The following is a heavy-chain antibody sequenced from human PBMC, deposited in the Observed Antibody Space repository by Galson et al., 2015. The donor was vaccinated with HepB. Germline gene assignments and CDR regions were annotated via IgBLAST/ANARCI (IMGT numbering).Heavy chain of an antibody. Sequence: LVKPTQTLTLTCTFSGFSLSTSGMCVSWIRQPPGKALEWLARIDWDDDKYYSTSLKTRLTISKDTSKNQVVLTMTNMDPVDTATYYCARNVVVPKYSSGLYYYYGMDVWGQGTTVTVSS. CDR3: ARNVVVPKYSSGLYYYYGMDV. CDR1: GFSLSTSGMC. J-gene: IGHJ6*02. D-gene: IGHD6-19*01. V-gene: IGHV2-70*11. CDR2: IDWDDDK.